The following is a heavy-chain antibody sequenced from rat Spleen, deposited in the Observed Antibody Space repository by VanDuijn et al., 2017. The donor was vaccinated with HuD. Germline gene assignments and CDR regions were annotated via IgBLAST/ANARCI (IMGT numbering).Heavy chain of an antibody. V-gene: IGHV5-7*01. Sequence: EVQLVESGGGLVQPGTSMKLSCAASGFTFSDYYMAWVRQAPTKGLEWVATISYDGSSTYYRDSVRGRFTISRDNAKSTLYLQMDSLRSEDTATYYCARHGTINTMVRYYFDYWGQGDMVTVSS. CDR2: ISYDGSST. CDR3: ARHGTINTMVRYYFDY. D-gene: IGHD1-1*01. CDR1: GFTFSDYY. J-gene: IGHJ2*01.